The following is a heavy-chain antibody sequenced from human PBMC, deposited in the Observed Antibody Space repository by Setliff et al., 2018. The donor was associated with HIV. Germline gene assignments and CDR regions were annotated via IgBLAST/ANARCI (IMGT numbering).Heavy chain of an antibody. V-gene: IGHV3-23*01. CDR3: ARLAHPRYSGNYYGTSAGTFDY. Sequence: GGSLRLSCAASGFTFNIYVMNWVRQAPGKGLEWVSGISGSGSKTYYADSVKGRFTISRDNSKNTVYLQMNSLRADDTAVYFCARLAHPRYSGNYYGTSAGTFDYWGQGTLVTSPQ. CDR1: GFTFNIYV. D-gene: IGHD1-26*01. CDR2: ISGSGSKT. J-gene: IGHJ4*02.